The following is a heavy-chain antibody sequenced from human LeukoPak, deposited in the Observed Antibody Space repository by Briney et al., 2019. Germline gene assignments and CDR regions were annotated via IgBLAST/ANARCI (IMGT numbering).Heavy chain of an antibody. CDR3: AVAPGDY. Sequence: ASVKVSCKASGYTFTDYFMNWVRQAPGQGLEWMGWINPNTGDTHYAQKFQGRVTLTRDTSITTVYMELSRLTSDDTAIFYCAVAPGDYWGQGTLVTVSS. CDR1: GYTFTDYF. J-gene: IGHJ4*02. D-gene: IGHD2-21*01. CDR2: INPNTGDT. V-gene: IGHV1-2*02.